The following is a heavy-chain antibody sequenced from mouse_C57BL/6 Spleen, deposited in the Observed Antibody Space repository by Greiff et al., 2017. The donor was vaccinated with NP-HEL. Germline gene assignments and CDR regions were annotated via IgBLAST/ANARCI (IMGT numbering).Heavy chain of an antibody. Sequence: QVQLQQPGAELVKPGASVKLSCKASGYTFTSYWMHWVKQRPGQGLEWIGMIHPNSGSTNYNEKFKSKATLTVDKSSSTAYMQLSSLTSEDSAVYYCARSGSRVLYYSDYWGQGTTLTVSS. V-gene: IGHV1-64*01. CDR3: ARSGSRVLYYSDY. CDR2: IHPNSGST. J-gene: IGHJ2*01. CDR1: GYTFTSYW. D-gene: IGHD1-1*02.